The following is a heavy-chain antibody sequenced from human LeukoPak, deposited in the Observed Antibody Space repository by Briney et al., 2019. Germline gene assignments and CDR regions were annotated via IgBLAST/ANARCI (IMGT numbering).Heavy chain of an antibody. J-gene: IGHJ3*02. D-gene: IGHD5-18*01. CDR2: INPNSRGT. CDR1: GYTLTELS. V-gene: IGHV1-2*02. Sequence: GASVKVSCKVSGYTLTELSMHWVRQAPGQGLEWMGWINPNSRGTDSAQKFQGRFSMTRDTSISTAYMELSRLRSDDTAVYYCARRAREYSHDAFDIWGQGAMVTVSS. CDR3: ARRAREYSHDAFDI.